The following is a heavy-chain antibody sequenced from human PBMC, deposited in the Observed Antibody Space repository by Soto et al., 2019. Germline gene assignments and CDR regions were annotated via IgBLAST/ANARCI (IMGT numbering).Heavy chain of an antibody. J-gene: IGHJ4*02. V-gene: IGHV3-23*01. CDR2: ISGSGGST. CDR1: GFTFSSYA. D-gene: IGHD3-22*01. CDR3: AKDQYYYDSSGYHFDY. Sequence: GGSLRLSCAASGFTFSSYAMSWVRQAPGKGLEWVSAISGSGGSTYYADSVKGRFTISRDNSKNTLYLQMNSLRAEDTAVYYCAKDQYYYDSSGYHFDYWGQGTLVTVSS.